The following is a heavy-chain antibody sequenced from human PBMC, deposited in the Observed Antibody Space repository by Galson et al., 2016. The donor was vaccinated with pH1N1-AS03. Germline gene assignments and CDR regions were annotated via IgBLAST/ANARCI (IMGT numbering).Heavy chain of an antibody. CDR2: ISTTSSSI. J-gene: IGHJ4*02. D-gene: IGHD6-19*01. CDR1: RLTVSSNY. V-gene: IGHV3-21*01. CDR3: ARDGPPQGISVAGSFDF. Sequence: SLRLSCAASRLTVSSNYMSWVRQAPGKGLEWVSFISTTSSSIYYADSVKGRFTISRDNAQNLLYLQMNSLRDEDTAVYYCARDGPPQGISVAGSFDFWGQGTLVTVSS.